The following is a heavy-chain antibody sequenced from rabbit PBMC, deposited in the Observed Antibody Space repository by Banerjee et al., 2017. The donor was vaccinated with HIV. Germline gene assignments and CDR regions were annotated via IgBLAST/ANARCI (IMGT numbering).Heavy chain of an antibody. J-gene: IGHJ4*01. CDR3: ARDGDYDDYAYYFNL. V-gene: IGHV1S43*01. CDR2: IYTSSGST. CDR1: GFSFSSSYW. Sequence: QSLEESGGDLVKPGASLTLTCTASGFSFSSSYWICWVRQAPGKGLELIACIYTSSGSTWYASWVNGRFTISRSTSLNTVDLKMTSLTAADTATYFCARDGDYDDYAYYFNLWGPGTLVTVS. D-gene: IGHD2-1*01.